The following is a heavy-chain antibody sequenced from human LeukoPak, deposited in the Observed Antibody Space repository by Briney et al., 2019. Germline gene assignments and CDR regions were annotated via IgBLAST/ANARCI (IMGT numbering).Heavy chain of an antibody. CDR2: IYYSGST. D-gene: IGHD5-24*01. V-gene: IGHV4-59*01. CDR1: GGSISSYY. J-gene: IGHJ3*02. CDR3: ARSRGERWLQFDAFDI. Sequence: SETLSLTCTVSGGSISSYYWSWIRQPPGKGLEGIGYIYYSGSTNYNPSLQSRVTISVDTSKNQFSLKLSSVTAADTAVYYCARSRGERWLQFDAFDIWGQGTMVTVSS.